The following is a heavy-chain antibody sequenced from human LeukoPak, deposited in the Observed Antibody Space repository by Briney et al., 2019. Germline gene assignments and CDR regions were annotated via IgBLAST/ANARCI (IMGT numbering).Heavy chain of an antibody. J-gene: IGHJ4*02. V-gene: IGHV4-59*11. CDR3: ARVRGVGREWGGSGSYYSVGY. CDR2: IYYSGST. D-gene: IGHD3-10*01. Sequence: SETLSLTCTVSGGSISSHYWSWIRQPPGKGLEWIGYIYYSGSTNYNPSLKSRVTISVDTSKNQFSLKLSSVTAADTAVYYCARVRGVGREWGGSGSYYSVGYWGQGTLVTVSS. CDR1: GGSISSHY.